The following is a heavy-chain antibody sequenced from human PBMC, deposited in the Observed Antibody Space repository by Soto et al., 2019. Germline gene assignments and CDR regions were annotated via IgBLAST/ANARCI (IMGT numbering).Heavy chain of an antibody. Sequence: QVQLVQSGAEVKKPGSSVKVSCKASGGTFSSYTISWVRQAPGQGLEWMGRIIPILGIANYAQKFQGRVTIPADKSTSTDYMELSSLRSEDTAVYYCARDRGCSGGSCYSSYWGQGTLVTVSS. D-gene: IGHD2-15*01. CDR1: GGTFSSYT. V-gene: IGHV1-69*08. J-gene: IGHJ4*02. CDR2: IIPILGIA. CDR3: ARDRGCSGGSCYSSY.